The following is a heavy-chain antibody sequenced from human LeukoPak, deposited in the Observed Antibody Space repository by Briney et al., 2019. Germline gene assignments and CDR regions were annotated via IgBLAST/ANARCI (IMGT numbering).Heavy chain of an antibody. CDR3: ARPIPISPDAFDI. D-gene: IGHD3-9*01. J-gene: IGHJ3*02. CDR1: GGSITSSSYY. CDR2: IYYSGST. V-gene: IGHV4-39*07. Sequence: SETLSLTCTVSGGSITSSSYYWGWIRQPPGNGLEWIGSIYYSGSTNYNPSLKSRVTISVDTSKNQFSLKLSSVTAADTAVYYCARPIPISPDAFDIWGQGTMVTVSS.